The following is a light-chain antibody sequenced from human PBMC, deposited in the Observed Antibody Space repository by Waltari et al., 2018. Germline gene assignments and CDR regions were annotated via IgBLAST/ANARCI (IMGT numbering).Light chain of an antibody. V-gene: IGLV2-23*02. CDR3: CSYAGNYIWV. CDR2: DVS. CDR1: SSDIGRYDI. Sequence: QSALTQPASVSGSPGQSVTIPCTAASSDIGRYDIVSWYQQHPGNAPKLLICDVSKRPSGVSDRFSGSKSGDTASLTISGLQFEDEADYYCCSYAGNYIWVFGGGTRLTVL. J-gene: IGLJ3*02.